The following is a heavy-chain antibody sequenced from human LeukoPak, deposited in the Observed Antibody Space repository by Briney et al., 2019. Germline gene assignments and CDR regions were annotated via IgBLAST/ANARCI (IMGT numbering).Heavy chain of an antibody. D-gene: IGHD3-9*01. J-gene: IGHJ4*02. Sequence: SETLSLTCTVSGGSISSSSYYWGWIRQPPGKGLEWIGSIYYSGSTYYNPSLKGRVTISVDTSKNQFSLKLSSVTAADTAVYYCARLISRSYDILTGYYSGDYWGQGTLVTVSS. CDR2: IYYSGST. CDR3: ARLISRSYDILTGYYSGDY. CDR1: GGSISSSSYY. V-gene: IGHV4-39*01.